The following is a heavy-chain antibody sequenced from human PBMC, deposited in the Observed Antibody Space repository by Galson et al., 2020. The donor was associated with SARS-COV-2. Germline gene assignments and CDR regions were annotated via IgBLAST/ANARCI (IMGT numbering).Heavy chain of an antibody. CDR3: AALRGGVGANGGYYYMDV. J-gene: IGHJ6*03. V-gene: IGHV3-9*01. CDR1: GFTFDDYA. Sequence: SLKISCAASGFTFDDYAMHWVRQAPGKGMEWVSGISWNSGSIGYADSVKGRVTISRDNAKNSLYLQMNSLRAEDTALYYCAALRGGVGANGGYYYMDVWGKGTTVTVSS. D-gene: IGHD1-26*01. CDR2: ISWNSGSI.